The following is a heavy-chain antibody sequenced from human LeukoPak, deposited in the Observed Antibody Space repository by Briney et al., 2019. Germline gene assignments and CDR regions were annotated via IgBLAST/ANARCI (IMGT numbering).Heavy chain of an antibody. CDR2: IYPGDSDT. CDR1: GYSFTSYW. V-gene: IGHV5-51*01. CDR3: ARQGTIVAGTLGTTFDY. J-gene: IGHJ4*02. D-gene: IGHD5-12*01. Sequence: PGESLKISCKGSGYSFTSYWIGWVRQMPGKGLEWMGIIYPGDSDTRYSPSFQGQVTTPADKSINTAYLQWSSLRASDTAMYYCARQGTIVAGTLGTTFDYWGQGTLLTVSS.